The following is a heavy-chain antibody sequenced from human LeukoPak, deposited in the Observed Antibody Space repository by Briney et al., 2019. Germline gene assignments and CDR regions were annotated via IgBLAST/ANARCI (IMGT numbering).Heavy chain of an antibody. D-gene: IGHD2-2*01. J-gene: IGHJ4*02. V-gene: IGHV3-66*02. Sequence: PGGSLRLSCAASGFTFSSYAMSWVRQAPGKGLEWVSVIYSGGSTYYADSVKGRFTISRDNSKNTLYPQMNSLRAEDTAVYYCARSLYCSSTSCPMTFDYWGQGTLVTVSS. CDR2: IYSGGST. CDR1: GFTFSSYA. CDR3: ARSLYCSSTSCPMTFDY.